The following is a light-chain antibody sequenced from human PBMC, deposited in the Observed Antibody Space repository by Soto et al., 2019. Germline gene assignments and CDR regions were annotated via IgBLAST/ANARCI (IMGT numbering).Light chain of an antibody. CDR2: AAS. CDR1: QSISSY. J-gene: IGKJ2*01. V-gene: IGKV1-39*01. Sequence: DIQMTQSPSSLSASVGDRVTITCRASQSISSYLNWYQQKPGKAPKLLIYAASSLQSGVPSRFSSIGSGTDFPLPIRSLQPEDFATYYCQQSYSTPPTFGQGTKLEIK. CDR3: QQSYSTPPT.